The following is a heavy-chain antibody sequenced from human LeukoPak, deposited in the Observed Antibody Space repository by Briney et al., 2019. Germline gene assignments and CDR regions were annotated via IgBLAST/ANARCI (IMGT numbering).Heavy chain of an antibody. J-gene: IGHJ4*02. D-gene: IGHD3-22*01. V-gene: IGHV4-39*01. CDR3: ARQGARGYYNY. CDR2: IYYTVTT. CDR1: GDSISSSSDY. Sequence: SATLSLTCTVSGDSISSSSDYWGWIRQPPGKGLEWIGSIYYTVTTYYSPSLKSRVTISVDTSKNQFSLKQGSVTAADTAVYYCARQGARGYYNYWGQGTLVTVSS.